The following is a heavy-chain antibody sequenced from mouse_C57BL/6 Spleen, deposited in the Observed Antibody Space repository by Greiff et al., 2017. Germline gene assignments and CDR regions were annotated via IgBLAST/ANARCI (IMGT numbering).Heavy chain of an antibody. D-gene: IGHD1-1*01. CDR1: GFSFNTYA. J-gene: IGHJ3*01. CDR2: IRSKSNNYAT. Sequence: EVQLVESGGGLVQPKGSLKLSCAASGFSFNTYAMNWVRQAPGKGLEWVARIRSKSNNYATYYADSVKDRFTISRDDSESMLYLQMNNLKTEDTAMYYCVRHDDYYGSSWFAYWGQGTLVTVSA. CDR3: VRHDDYYGSSWFAY. V-gene: IGHV10-1*01.